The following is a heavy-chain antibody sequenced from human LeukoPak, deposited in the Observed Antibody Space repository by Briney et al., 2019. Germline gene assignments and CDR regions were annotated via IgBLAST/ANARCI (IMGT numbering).Heavy chain of an antibody. Sequence: GASVKVSCKASGFTFTSSPIQWVRQSGGQRLEWIGWIVVGSGNTNYALKFQERVAITRDMSASTAYMELSSLRTVDTAVYYCAAVPGRGVVTGIDGYWGQGTLVTVSS. CDR3: AAVPGRGVVTGIDGY. J-gene: IGHJ4*02. D-gene: IGHD2-21*02. CDR1: GFTFTSSP. CDR2: IVVGSGNT. V-gene: IGHV1-58*02.